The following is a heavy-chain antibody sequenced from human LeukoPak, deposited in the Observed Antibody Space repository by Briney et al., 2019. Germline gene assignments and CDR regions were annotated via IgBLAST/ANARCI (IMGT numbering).Heavy chain of an antibody. D-gene: IGHD1-26*01. CDR2: ISSNGGYI. Sequence: PSETLSLTCTVSGGSISSYYWSWIRQAPGKGLEYVSGISSNGGYIYYSNSVKGRFTISRDNSKNTVYLQMGSLRAEDMAVYYCARGRKSGTYKYYFDYWGQGTLVTVSS. CDR1: GGSISSYY. J-gene: IGHJ4*02. CDR3: ARGRKSGTYKYYFDY. V-gene: IGHV3-64*01.